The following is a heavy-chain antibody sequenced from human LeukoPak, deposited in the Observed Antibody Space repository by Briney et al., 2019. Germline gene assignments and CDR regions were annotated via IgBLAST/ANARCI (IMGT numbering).Heavy chain of an antibody. CDR1: GGSISSYY. CDR3: ARRTYYYDSSGYLDAFDI. Sequence: SETLSLTCTVSGGSISSYYWSWIRQPPGKGLEWIGYIYYSGSTNYNPSLKSRVTISVDTSKNQFSLKLSSVTAADTAVYYCARRTYYYDSSGYLDAFDIWGQGTMATVSS. D-gene: IGHD3-22*01. CDR2: IYYSGST. V-gene: IGHV4-59*08. J-gene: IGHJ3*02.